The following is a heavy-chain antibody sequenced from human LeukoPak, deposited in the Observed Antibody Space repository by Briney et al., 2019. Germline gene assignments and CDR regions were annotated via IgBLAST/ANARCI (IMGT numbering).Heavy chain of an antibody. CDR2: IYSGGST. V-gene: IGHV3-66*01. CDR3: AREKRGDYGDFDY. Sequence: GGSLRLSCAASGFTFSSYSMNWVRQAPGKGLEWVSVIYSGGSTYYADSVKGRFTIPRDNSKNTLYPQMNSLRAEDTAVYYCAREKRGDYGDFDYWGQGTLVTVSS. D-gene: IGHD4-17*01. CDR1: GFTFSSYS. J-gene: IGHJ4*02.